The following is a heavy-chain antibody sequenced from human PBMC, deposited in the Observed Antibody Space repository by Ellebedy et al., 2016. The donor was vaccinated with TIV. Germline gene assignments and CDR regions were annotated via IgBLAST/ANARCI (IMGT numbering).Heavy chain of an antibody. V-gene: IGHV4-59*01. Sequence: ESLKISCAASGFTFSNYAMSWVRQPPGKGLEFIGSIYYIGITNYNPSLESRVAISIDTSENQFSLRLSSVTAADTAVYYCAAYYGGRFDYWGQGTLVTVSS. J-gene: IGHJ4*02. CDR2: IYYIGIT. D-gene: IGHD4-23*01. CDR3: AAYYGGRFDY. CDR1: GFTFSNYA.